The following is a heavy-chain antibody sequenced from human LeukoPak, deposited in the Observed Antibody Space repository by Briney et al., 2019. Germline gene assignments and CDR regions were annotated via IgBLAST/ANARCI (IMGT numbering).Heavy chain of an antibody. V-gene: IGHV5-51*01. CDR1: GYSFTSYW. CDR3: AIMEWELLRSQFYFDY. J-gene: IGHJ4*02. Sequence: GESLKISCKGSGYSFTSYWIGWVRQMPGKGLEWMGIIYPGDSDTRYSPSFQGQVTISADKSISTAYLQWSSLKASDTAMYYCAIMEWELLRSQFYFDYWGQGTLVTVSS. CDR2: IYPGDSDT. D-gene: IGHD1-26*01.